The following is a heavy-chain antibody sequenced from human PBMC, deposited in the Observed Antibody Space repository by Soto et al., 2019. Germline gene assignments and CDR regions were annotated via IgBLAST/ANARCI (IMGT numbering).Heavy chain of an antibody. V-gene: IGHV4-34*01. CDR3: ARSGMTTVTRRFDY. CDR2: INHSGST. D-gene: IGHD4-17*01. J-gene: IGHJ4*02. CDR1: GGSFSGYY. Sequence: SETLSLTCAVYGGSFSGYYWSWIRQPPGKGLEWIGEINHSGSTNYNPSLKSRVTISVDTSKNQFSLKMSSVTAADTAVYYCARSGMTTVTRRFDYWGQGTLVTVSS.